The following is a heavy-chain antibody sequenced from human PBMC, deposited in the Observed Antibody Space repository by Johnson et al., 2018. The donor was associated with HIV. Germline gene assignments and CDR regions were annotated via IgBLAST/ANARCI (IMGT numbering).Heavy chain of an antibody. CDR2: IKSKIDGGTT. D-gene: IGHD5-12*01. CDR1: GFTFNNAW. V-gene: IGHV3-15*01. Sequence: VQLVESGGGLVQPGTSLRLSCAASGFTFNNAWMSWVRQAPGKGLEWVGRIKSKIDGGTTDYAAPVKGRFTIPRDDSKNTLYLQMNSLRAEDTAVYYCAKGPRPGIVATDDAFDIWGQGTMVTVCS. J-gene: IGHJ3*02. CDR3: AKGPRPGIVATDDAFDI.